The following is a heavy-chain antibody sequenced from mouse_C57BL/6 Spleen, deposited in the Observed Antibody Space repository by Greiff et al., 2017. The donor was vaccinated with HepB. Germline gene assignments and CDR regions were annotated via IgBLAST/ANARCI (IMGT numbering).Heavy chain of an antibody. V-gene: IGHV1-69*01. CDR2: IDPSDSYT. J-gene: IGHJ3*01. Sequence: QVQLQQPGAELVMPGASVKLSCKASGYTFTSYWMHWVKQRPGQGLEWIGEIDPSDSYTNYNQKFKGKSTLTVDKSSSTAYMQLSSLTSEDSAVYYCARRDYDDGPLAYWGQGTLVTVSA. CDR1: GYTFTSYW. CDR3: ARRDYDDGPLAY. D-gene: IGHD2-4*01.